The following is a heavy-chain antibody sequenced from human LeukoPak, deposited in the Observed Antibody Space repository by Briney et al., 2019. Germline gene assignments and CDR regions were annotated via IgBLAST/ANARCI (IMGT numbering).Heavy chain of an antibody. CDR1: GFTFSSYA. CDR2: ISYDGSNK. V-gene: IGHV3-30*04. Sequence: GRSLRLSCAASGFTFSSYAMHWVRQAPGKGLEWVAVISYDGSNKYYADSVKGRFTISRDNSKNTLYLQMNSLRAEDTAVYYCARGDGAPYSGLFDYWGQGTLVTVSS. CDR3: ARGDGAPYSGLFDY. J-gene: IGHJ4*02. D-gene: IGHD5-12*01.